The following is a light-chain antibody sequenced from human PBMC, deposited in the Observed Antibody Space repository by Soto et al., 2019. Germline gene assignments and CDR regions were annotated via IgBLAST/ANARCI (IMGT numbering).Light chain of an antibody. CDR2: GAS. CDR1: QSVSSSY. J-gene: IGKJ1*01. V-gene: IGKV3-20*01. Sequence: EIVLTQSPDTLSLTPGESATLSCRASQSVSSSYLAWYQQKPGQAPRLLIYGASSRATGIPDRFSGSGSGTDFTLTISRLEPEDFVVYYCQQYGSSPTGTFGQGTMVDI. CDR3: QQYGSSPTGT.